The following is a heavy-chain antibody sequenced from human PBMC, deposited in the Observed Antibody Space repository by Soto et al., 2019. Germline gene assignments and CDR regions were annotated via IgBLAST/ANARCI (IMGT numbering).Heavy chain of an antibody. V-gene: IGHV3-64*01. CDR3: ARGVTYYDYIWGSYRVRYGDAFDI. Sequence: EVQLVESGVGLVQPGGSLRLSCAASGFTFSSYAMHWVRQAPGKGLEYVSAISSNGGSTYYANSVKGRFTISRDNSKNTLYIQMGSLRAEDMDVYYCARGVTYYDYIWGSYRVRYGDAFDIWGQGTMVTVSS. J-gene: IGHJ3*02. CDR1: GFTFSSYA. CDR2: ISSNGGST. D-gene: IGHD3-16*02.